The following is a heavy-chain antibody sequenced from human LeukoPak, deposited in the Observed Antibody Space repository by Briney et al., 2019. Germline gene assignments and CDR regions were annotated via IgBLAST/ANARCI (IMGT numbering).Heavy chain of an antibody. V-gene: IGHV4-34*01. J-gene: IGHJ4*02. Sequence: SETLSLTCAVYGGSFSGYYWSWIRQPPGKGLEWIGEINHSGSTNYNPSLKSRVTISVDTSKNQFSLKLSSVTAADTAVYYCARERSGYVEYWGQGTLVTVSS. CDR2: INHSGST. D-gene: IGHD6-13*01. CDR3: ARERSGYVEY. CDR1: GGSFSGYY.